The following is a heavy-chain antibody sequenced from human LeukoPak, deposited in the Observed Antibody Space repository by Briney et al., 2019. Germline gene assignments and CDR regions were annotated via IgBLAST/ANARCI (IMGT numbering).Heavy chain of an antibody. J-gene: IGHJ5*02. V-gene: IGHV3-30*02. D-gene: IGHD3-3*01. Sequence: GGSLRLSCAASGFTFSNYGMHWVRQAPGKGLEWVAFIRYDGSNKYYADSVKGRFTISRDNSKNTLYLQMNSLRAEDTAVYYCAKDRLEWLTNWFDPWGQGTLVTVSS. CDR1: GFTFSNYG. CDR2: IRYDGSNK. CDR3: AKDRLEWLTNWFDP.